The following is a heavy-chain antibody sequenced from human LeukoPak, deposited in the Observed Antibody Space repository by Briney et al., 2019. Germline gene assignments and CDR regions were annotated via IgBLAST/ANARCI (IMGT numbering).Heavy chain of an antibody. CDR1: GGSISSYY. CDR3: ARDHGPTVATSPFYSYYMDV. D-gene: IGHD4-11*01. Sequence: SETLSLTCTVSGGSISSYYWSWIRQPPGKGLEWIGYIYYSGSTNYNPSLKSRVTISVDTSKNQFSLKLSSVTAADTAVYYCARDHGPTVATSPFYSYYMDVWGKGTTVSVSS. CDR2: IYYSGST. V-gene: IGHV4-59*12. J-gene: IGHJ6*03.